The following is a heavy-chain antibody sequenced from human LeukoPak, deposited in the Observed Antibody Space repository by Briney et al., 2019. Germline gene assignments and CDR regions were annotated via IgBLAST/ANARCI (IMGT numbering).Heavy chain of an antibody. V-gene: IGHV4-39*01. CDR3: ASHLSLSSDFDY. J-gene: IGHJ4*02. CDR1: CGSISIRSFC. CDR2: IYYSGSA. D-gene: IGHD6-6*01. Sequence: SETLSLTCTVSCGSISIRSFCWGWIREPPWKQLEWIGSIYYSGSAYYNPTLKSRVTISVDTSENQFSLRLTSVTATDTAVYYCASHLSLSSDFDYWGQGTLVTVSS.